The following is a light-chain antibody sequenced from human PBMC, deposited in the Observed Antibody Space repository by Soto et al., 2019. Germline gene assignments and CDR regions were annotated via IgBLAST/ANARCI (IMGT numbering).Light chain of an antibody. CDR2: GAS. CDR3: QQYGSSPPWT. Sequence: EIVLTQSPGTLSLSPGERATLSCRASQSVSSIDLALYQQKPGQAPRLPIYGASSRATGIPDRFSGSGSGTDFTLTISRLEPEDFAVYYCQQYGSSPPWTFGQGTKV. CDR1: QSVSSID. J-gene: IGKJ1*01. V-gene: IGKV3-20*01.